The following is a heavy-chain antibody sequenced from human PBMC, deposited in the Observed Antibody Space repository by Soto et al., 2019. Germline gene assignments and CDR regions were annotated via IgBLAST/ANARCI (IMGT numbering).Heavy chain of an antibody. CDR3: AREGIGHYDTCFDP. CDR2: IYYSGST. J-gene: IGHJ5*02. CDR1: GGSISSDDYY. V-gene: IGHV4-30-4*01. Sequence: SETLSLTCTVSGGSISSDDYYWSWIRQPPGKGLEWIGYIYYSGSTYYNPSLKSRVTISVDTSKNQFSLKLSSVTAADTAVYYCAREGIGHYDTCFDPWGQGTLVTVSS. D-gene: IGHD3-22*01.